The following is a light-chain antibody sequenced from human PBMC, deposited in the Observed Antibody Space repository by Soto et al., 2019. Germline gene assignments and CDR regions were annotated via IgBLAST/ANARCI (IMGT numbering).Light chain of an antibody. J-gene: IGKJ1*01. CDR1: QSISSY. Sequence: DIQITQSPSSLSESVGDRVTITCRASQSISSYLNWYQQKPGKAPKXLIYDASSLEGGVPSRFSGTGSATEFILTISSLKPDDFATYHCQHYGGVWTFGQGTKVDIK. CDR2: DAS. CDR3: QHYGGVWT. V-gene: IGKV1-39*01.